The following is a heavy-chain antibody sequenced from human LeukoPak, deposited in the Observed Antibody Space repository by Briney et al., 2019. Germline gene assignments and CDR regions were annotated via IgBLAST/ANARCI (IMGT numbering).Heavy chain of an antibody. CDR2: INAGNGNT. D-gene: IGHD1-26*01. Sequence: GASVKVSCKASGYTFTSYAMHWVRQAPGQRLEWMGWINAGNGNTKYSQKFQGRVTITRDTSASTAYMELSSLRSEDTAVYYCARGVGATTMTLDYWGQGTLVTVSS. CDR1: GYTFTSYA. V-gene: IGHV1-3*01. J-gene: IGHJ4*02. CDR3: ARGVGATTMTLDY.